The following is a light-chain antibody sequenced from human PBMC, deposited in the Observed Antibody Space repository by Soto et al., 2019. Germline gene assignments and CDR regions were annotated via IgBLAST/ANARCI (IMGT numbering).Light chain of an antibody. CDR1: QSVASNY. CDR2: GAS. V-gene: IGKV3-20*01. CDR3: QQYGSSPWT. Sequence: EIVLTQSPGTLSLSPRDRATLSCRASQSVASNYLAWFQQKPGQAPRLLSYGASNRATDIPDRFSGSGSGTDFTLTISRLEPEDFAVYYCQQYGSSPWTFGRGTKVEIK. J-gene: IGKJ1*01.